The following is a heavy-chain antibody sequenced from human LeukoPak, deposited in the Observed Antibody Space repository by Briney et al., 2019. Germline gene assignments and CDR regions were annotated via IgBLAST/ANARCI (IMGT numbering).Heavy chain of an antibody. CDR1: GFTVSSNY. Sequence: PGGSLRLSCAASGFTVSSNYMSWVRQAPGKGLEWVSVIYSGGSTYYADSVKGRFTISRDNSKNTLYLQMNSLRAEDTAVYYCARDVAYGSGSHHPCMDVWGKGTTVTVSS. D-gene: IGHD3-10*01. CDR2: IYSGGST. V-gene: IGHV3-53*01. J-gene: IGHJ6*03. CDR3: ARDVAYGSGSHHPCMDV.